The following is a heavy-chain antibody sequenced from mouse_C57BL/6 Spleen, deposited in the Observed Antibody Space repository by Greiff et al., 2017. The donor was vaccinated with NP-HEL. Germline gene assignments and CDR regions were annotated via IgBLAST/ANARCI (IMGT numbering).Heavy chain of an antibody. CDR1: GFSLTSYG. CDR2: IWRGGST. D-gene: IGHD2-5*01. Sequence: QVQLKQSGPGLVQPSQSLSITCTVSGFSLTSYGVHWVRQSPGKGLEWLGVIWRGGSTDYNAAFMSRLSITKDNSKSQVFFKMNSLQADDTAIYYCAKTYYSNYVYYYAMDYWGQGTSVTVSS. V-gene: IGHV2-5*01. J-gene: IGHJ4*01. CDR3: AKTYYSNYVYYYAMDY.